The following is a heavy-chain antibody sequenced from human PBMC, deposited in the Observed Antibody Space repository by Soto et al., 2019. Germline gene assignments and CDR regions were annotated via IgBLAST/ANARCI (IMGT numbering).Heavy chain of an antibody. D-gene: IGHD5-18*01. V-gene: IGHV4-59*01. Sequence: SETLSLTCTVSGGSFRSYYWSWIRQPPGKGLEWIGYIYYSGSTNYNPSLKSRVTISVDTSKNQFSLKLSSVTVADTAVYYCARGRGYSYGNFDYWGQGTLVTVS. CDR2: IYYSGST. J-gene: IGHJ4*02. CDR3: ARGRGYSYGNFDY. CDR1: GGSFRSYY.